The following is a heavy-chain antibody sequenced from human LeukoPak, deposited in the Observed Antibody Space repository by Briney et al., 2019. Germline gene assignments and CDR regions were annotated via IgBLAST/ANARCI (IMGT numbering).Heavy chain of an antibody. CDR1: GFTFSSYG. J-gene: IGHJ4*02. D-gene: IGHD3-22*01. CDR3: ARDLRSSGYYAFDY. V-gene: IGHV3-21*01. Sequence: GGSLRLSCAASGFTFSSYGMNWVRQAPGKGLEWVSFISSSSSYIYYADSVKGRFTISRDNAKDSLYLQMNSLRAEDTAVYYCARDLRSSGYYAFDYWGQGTLVTVSS. CDR2: ISSSSSYI.